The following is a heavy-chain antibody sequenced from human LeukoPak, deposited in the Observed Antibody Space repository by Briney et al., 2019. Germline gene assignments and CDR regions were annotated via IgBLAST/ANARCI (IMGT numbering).Heavy chain of an antibody. CDR2: INPNSGGT. CDR3: ARDGGTVTTQGPYYYYMDV. V-gene: IGHV1-2*02. Sequence: ASVKVSCKASGYTFTGYYMHWVRQAPGQGLEWMGWINPNSGGTNYAQKFQGRVTMTRDTSISTAYMELSRLRSDDTAVYYCARDGGTVTTQGPYYYYMDVWGKGTTVTVSS. CDR1: GYTFTGYY. J-gene: IGHJ6*03. D-gene: IGHD4-17*01.